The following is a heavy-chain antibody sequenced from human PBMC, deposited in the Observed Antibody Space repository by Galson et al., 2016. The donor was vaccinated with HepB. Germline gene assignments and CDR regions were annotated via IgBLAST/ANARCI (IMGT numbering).Heavy chain of an antibody. CDR1: GVTVSNNY. CDR2: VYGSGDK. V-gene: IGHV3-53*01. CDR3: ARSGYNSGYLDS. Sequence: SLRLSCAASGVTVSNNYMTWVRQTPGMGLEWVSVVYGSGDKYYTDSVKGRFTISRDNSKNTLYLQMNNLRAEDTAVYYCARSGYNSGYLDSWGQGTQVTVS. D-gene: IGHD5-18*01. J-gene: IGHJ4*02.